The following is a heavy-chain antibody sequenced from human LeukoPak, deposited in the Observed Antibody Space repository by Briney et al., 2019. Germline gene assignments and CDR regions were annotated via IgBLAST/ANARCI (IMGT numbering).Heavy chain of an antibody. CDR2: ISSSSSTI. J-gene: IGHJ4*02. Sequence: PPGGSLRLSCAASGFTFSSYSMNWVRQAPGKGLEWVSYISSSSSTIYYADSVKGRFTISRDNAKNSLYLQMNSLRAEDTAVYYCARFWNDYGENNWGQGTLVTVSS. CDR3: ARFWNDYGENN. CDR1: GFTFSSYS. V-gene: IGHV3-48*01. D-gene: IGHD4-17*01.